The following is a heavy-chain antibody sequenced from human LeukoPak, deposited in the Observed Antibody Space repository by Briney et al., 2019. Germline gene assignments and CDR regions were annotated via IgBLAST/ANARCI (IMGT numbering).Heavy chain of an antibody. D-gene: IGHD4-11*01. Sequence: SETLSLTCAVSGYSISSSYYWGWIRPPPGKGLEWIGTIYHSGSTHYNPSLKSRVTLLVDSSKNQFSLKLRSVTAADTAVYYCASLPSSTVTHDYWGQGTLVTVSS. CDR1: GYSISSSYY. V-gene: IGHV4-38-2*01. CDR2: IYHSGST. J-gene: IGHJ4*02. CDR3: ASLPSSTVTHDY.